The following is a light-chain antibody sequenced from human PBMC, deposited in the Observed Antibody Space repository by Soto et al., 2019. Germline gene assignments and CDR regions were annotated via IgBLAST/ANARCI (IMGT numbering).Light chain of an antibody. CDR3: QKSYSTPLN. J-gene: IGKJ4*01. CDR2: AAS. V-gene: IGKV1-39*01. Sequence: DIQITHSPSSLSASVVDRVTITFLASQSISSYLNWHQQKPGKAPKLLIYAASSLQSGVPSRFSGSGSGTDFTLTISSLQPEDFATYYCQKSYSTPLNFGGGTKVDI. CDR1: QSISSY.